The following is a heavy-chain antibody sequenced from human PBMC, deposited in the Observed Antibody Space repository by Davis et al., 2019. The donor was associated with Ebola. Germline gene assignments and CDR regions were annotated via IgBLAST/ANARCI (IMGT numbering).Heavy chain of an antibody. CDR2: IYHSGST. D-gene: IGHD2-2*03. V-gene: IGHV4-4*02. CDR3: ARERLDNYYGMDV. CDR1: GGSISSSNW. Sequence: MPSETLSLTCAVSGGSISSSNWWSWVRQSPGKGLEWIGEIYHSGSTYYNPSLKSRVTISVDRSKNQFSLKLSSVTAADTAVYYCARERLDNYYGMDVWGKGTTVTVSS. J-gene: IGHJ6*04.